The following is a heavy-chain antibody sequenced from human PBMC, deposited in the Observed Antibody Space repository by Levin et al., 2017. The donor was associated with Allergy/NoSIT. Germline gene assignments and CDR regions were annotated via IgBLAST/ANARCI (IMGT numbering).Heavy chain of an antibody. CDR1: GGSISSSNW. V-gene: IGHV4/OR15-8*01. D-gene: IGHD4-11*01. J-gene: IGHJ6*02. Sequence: KSSETLSLTCVVSGGSISSSNWWSWVRQSPGKGLEWIGEVYHTGATNYNPSLSSRLTISKDKSKNQFSLRLTSVTAADTAVYYCARDRWLQADYLGMDVWGQGTTVSVSS. CDR2: VYHTGAT. CDR3: ARDRWLQADYLGMDV.